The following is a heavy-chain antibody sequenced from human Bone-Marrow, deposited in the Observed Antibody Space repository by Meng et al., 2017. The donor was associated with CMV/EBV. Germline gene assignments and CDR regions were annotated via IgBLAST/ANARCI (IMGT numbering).Heavy chain of an antibody. CDR2: IRSKAYGGTT. CDR3: ARGDDYGYAFHYYYGMDV. CDR1: GFTFGDYA. J-gene: IGHJ6*02. V-gene: IGHV3-49*04. D-gene: IGHD4/OR15-4a*01. Sequence: GESLKISCTASGFTFGDYAMSWVRQAPGKGLEWVGFIRSKAYGGTTEYAASVKGRFTISRDNAKNSLYLQMNSLRAEDTAVYYCARGDDYGYAFHYYYGMDVWGQGTTVTVSS.